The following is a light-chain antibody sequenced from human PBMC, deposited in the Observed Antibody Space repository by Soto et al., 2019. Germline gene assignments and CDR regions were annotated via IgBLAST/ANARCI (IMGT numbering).Light chain of an antibody. CDR1: QSISSY. J-gene: IGKJ3*01. Sequence: DIQMTQSPSSLSASVGDRVTITCRASQSISSYLNWYQQKPGKAPKLLIYAASSLQSGFPSRFSGSGSGTDFTLAISSLQTEDFATYYCQQSYSTPPFTFGPGTKVDIK. V-gene: IGKV1-39*01. CDR2: AAS. CDR3: QQSYSTPPFT.